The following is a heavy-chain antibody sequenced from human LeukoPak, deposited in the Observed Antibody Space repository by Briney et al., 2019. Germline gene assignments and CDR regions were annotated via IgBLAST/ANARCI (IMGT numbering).Heavy chain of an antibody. CDR2: INHSGST. D-gene: IGHD3-3*01. CDR3: ARAVLGVRFLAWLPSRYYGMDV. Sequence: SEALSLTFAVYGGSFSGYYWSWIRQPPGKGLEWIWEINHSGSTNYNPSLKSRVTISVDTSKNQFSLTLSSVTAADTAVYYCARAVLGVRFLAWLPSRYYGMDVWGQGTTVTVSS. V-gene: IGHV4-34*01. CDR1: GGSFSGYY. J-gene: IGHJ6*02.